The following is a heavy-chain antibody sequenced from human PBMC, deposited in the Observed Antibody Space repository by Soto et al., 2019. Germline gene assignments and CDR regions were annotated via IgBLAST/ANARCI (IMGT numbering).Heavy chain of an antibody. Sequence: PGGSLRLSCAASGFTFDDYAMHWVRQAPGKGLEWVSGISWNSGSIGYADSVKGRFTISRDNAKNSLYLQMNSLRAEDTALYYCAAVRFLEWLPSPYYYYGMDVWGQGTTVTVSS. J-gene: IGHJ6*02. D-gene: IGHD3-3*01. V-gene: IGHV3-9*01. CDR3: AAVRFLEWLPSPYYYYGMDV. CDR2: ISWNSGSI. CDR1: GFTFDDYA.